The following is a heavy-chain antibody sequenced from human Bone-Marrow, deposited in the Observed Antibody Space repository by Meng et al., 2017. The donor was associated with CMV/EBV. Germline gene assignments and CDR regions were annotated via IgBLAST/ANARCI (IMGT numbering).Heavy chain of an antibody. D-gene: IGHD2-15*01. CDR1: GGTISSNFW. CDR2: IYHSGST. Sequence: GGTISSNFWGSWVRQPPGKGLEWIGEIYHSGSTNYNPSLKSRVTISVDKSKNQFSLKLSSVTAADTAVYYCARGYCSGSSCYSFPDYWGQGTLVTVSS. CDR3: ARGYCSGSSCYSFPDY. J-gene: IGHJ4*02. V-gene: IGHV4-4*02.